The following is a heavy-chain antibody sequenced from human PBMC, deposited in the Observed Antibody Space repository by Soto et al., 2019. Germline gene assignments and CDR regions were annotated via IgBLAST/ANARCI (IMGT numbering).Heavy chain of an antibody. V-gene: IGHV3-21*02. D-gene: IGHD6-25*01. CDR3: VRGGRGYTRDDVFDI. CDR2: ISAFRSPI. J-gene: IGHJ3*02. CDR1: GFTFSSYS. Sequence: EAQLVESGGGLVKPGGSLRLSCVDSGFTFSSYSMNWVRQAPGKGLEWVSSISAFRSPIFYADSVKGRYTISRDNAKNSLYLQMRSLRAEDTAVYYCVRGGRGYTRDDVFDIWGQGTMVTVSS.